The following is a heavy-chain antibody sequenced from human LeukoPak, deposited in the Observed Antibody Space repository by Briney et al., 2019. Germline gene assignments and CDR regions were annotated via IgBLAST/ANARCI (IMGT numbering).Heavy chain of an antibody. D-gene: IGHD5-18*01. Sequence: PTGGSLRLSCAASGFTFSSYAMSWVRQAPGKGLEWVAFIRYDGSNKYYADSVKGRFTISRDNSKNTLYLQMNSLRAEDTAVYYCAKAGLRGRGGYSYGYTDYWGQGTLVTVSS. CDR3: AKAGLRGRGGYSYGYTDY. V-gene: IGHV3-30*02. CDR2: IRYDGSNK. CDR1: GFTFSSYA. J-gene: IGHJ4*02.